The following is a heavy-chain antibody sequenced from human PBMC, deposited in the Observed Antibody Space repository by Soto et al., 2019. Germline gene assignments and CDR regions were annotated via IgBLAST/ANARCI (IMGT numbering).Heavy chain of an antibody. D-gene: IGHD3-22*01. CDR3: ARGGYYVSSGSVIFHYYGMDV. V-gene: IGHV1-18*01. J-gene: IGHJ6*02. CDR1: GYTFSSYG. CDR2: ISPYNDYI. Sequence: QAQLVQSGAEVKNPGASVRVSCKASGYTFSSYGISWVRQAPGQGLEWQGWISPYNDYIYYAEKLQGRVTMTTHTSTRTAYMALRSLRLHDTAIYFCARGGYYVSSGSVIFHYYGMDVWGQGTTVTVSS.